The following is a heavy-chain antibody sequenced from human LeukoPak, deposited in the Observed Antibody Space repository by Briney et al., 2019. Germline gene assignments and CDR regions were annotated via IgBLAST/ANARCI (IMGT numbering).Heavy chain of an antibody. CDR3: ARDSTPYGHSGY. D-gene: IGHD4-17*01. CDR1: SGSISSYY. Sequence: PSETLSLTCTVSSGSISSYYWSWIRQPPGKGLEWIGYIYYSGTTNFNPSLKSRVTISVDTSKNQFSLRLSSVTAADTAVYYCARDSTPYGHSGYWGQGTLVTVSP. V-gene: IGHV4-59*01. CDR2: IYYSGTT. J-gene: IGHJ4*02.